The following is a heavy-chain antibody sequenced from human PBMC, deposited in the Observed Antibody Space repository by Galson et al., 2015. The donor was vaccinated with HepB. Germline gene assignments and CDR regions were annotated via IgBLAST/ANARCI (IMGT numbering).Heavy chain of an antibody. CDR1: GFTFKNYN. J-gene: IGHJ4*02. V-gene: IGHV3-21*01. D-gene: IGHD4-23*01. CDR2: ISSSSTYI. CDR3: ARDKATVVILDY. Sequence: SLRLSCAASGFTFKNYNMNWVRQAPGKGLEWVSSISSSSTYIYYADSVKGRFTISRDNAKNSLYLQMNSLRGEDTAVYYCARDKATVVILDYWGQGIPVTVSS.